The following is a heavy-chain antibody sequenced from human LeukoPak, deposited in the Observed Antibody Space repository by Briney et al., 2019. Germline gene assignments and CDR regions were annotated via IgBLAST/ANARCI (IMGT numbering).Heavy chain of an antibody. J-gene: IGHJ4*02. CDR3: AKTRDSYGYVYFDY. CDR2: ISSSGSTI. D-gene: IGHD5-18*01. V-gene: IGHV3-48*03. Sequence: PGGSLRLSCAASGFTFSSYEMNWVRQAPGKGLEWVSYISSSGSTIYYADSVKGRFTISRDNAKNSLYLQMNSLRAEDTAVYYCAKTRDSYGYVYFDYWGQGTLVTVSS. CDR1: GFTFSSYE.